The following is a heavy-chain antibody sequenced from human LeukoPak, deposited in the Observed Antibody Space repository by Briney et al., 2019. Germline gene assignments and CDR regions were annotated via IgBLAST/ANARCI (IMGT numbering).Heavy chain of an antibody. D-gene: IGHD6-13*01. J-gene: IGHJ4*02. CDR1: GYTFTGYY. CDR2: INPSGGNK. V-gene: IGHV1-46*01. Sequence: ASVKVSCKASGYTFTGYYMHWVRQAPGQGLEWMGIINPSGGNKPLAQKFQGRVTMTRDTSTNTVYMEMSSLRFEDTAVYYCARGGSSWYEFDYWGQGTLVTVSS. CDR3: ARGGSSWYEFDY.